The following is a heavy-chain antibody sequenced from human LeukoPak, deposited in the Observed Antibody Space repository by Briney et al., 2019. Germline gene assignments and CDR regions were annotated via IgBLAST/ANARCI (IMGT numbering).Heavy chain of an antibody. J-gene: IGHJ3*02. Sequence: GGSLRLSCTASGFTFSSYAMTWVRQAPGKGLEWVSVISGSGSSTYYADSVKGRFTISRDSSKNTLYLQMNSLRAEDTAVYYCAVSLLSDAFDIWGQGTMVTVSS. CDR2: ISGSGSST. CDR1: GFTFSSYA. V-gene: IGHV3-23*01. CDR3: AVSLLSDAFDI.